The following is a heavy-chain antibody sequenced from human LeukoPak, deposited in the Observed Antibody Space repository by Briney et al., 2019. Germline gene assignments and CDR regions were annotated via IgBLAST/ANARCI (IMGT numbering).Heavy chain of an antibody. D-gene: IGHD5-24*01. CDR2: IYSGGST. CDR1: GFTVSSNY. J-gene: IGHJ4*02. V-gene: IGHV3-66*01. CDR3: ARDSVGYNYFDY. Sequence: GGSLRLSCAASGFTVSSNYMSWVRQAPGKGLEWVSVIYSGGSTYYADSVKGRFTISRDNSKNTLYLQMNSLRAEDTAVYYCARDSVGYNYFDYWGQGTLVTVSS.